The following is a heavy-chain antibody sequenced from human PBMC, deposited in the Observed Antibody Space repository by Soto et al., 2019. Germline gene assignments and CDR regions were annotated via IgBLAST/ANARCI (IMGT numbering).Heavy chain of an antibody. Sequence: ASVKVSCKASGDTFSSYALSWVRQAPGPGLEWMGWISAYNGNTNYAQKLQGRVTMTTDTSTSTAYMELSSLRSDDTAVYYCARCHGGYDPYYYYYMDVWGKGTTVTVSS. CDR3: ARCHGGYDPYYYYYMDV. V-gene: IGHV1-18*01. D-gene: IGHD5-12*01. CDR2: ISAYNGNT. CDR1: GDTFSSYA. J-gene: IGHJ6*03.